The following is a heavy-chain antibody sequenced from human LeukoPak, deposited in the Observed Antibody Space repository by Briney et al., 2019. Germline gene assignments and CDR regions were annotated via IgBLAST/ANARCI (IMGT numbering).Heavy chain of an antibody. D-gene: IGHD3-3*01. CDR1: GGTFSSYA. CDR3: AREAVTIFGVVIKGESFGYYFDY. V-gene: IGHV1-69*13. CDR2: IIPIFGTA. J-gene: IGHJ4*02. Sequence: SVKVSFKASGGTFSSYAISWVRQAPGQGLEWMGGIIPIFGTANYAQKFQGRVTITADESTSTAYMELSSLRPEDTAVYYCAREAVTIFGVVIKGESFGYYFDYWGQGTLVTVSS.